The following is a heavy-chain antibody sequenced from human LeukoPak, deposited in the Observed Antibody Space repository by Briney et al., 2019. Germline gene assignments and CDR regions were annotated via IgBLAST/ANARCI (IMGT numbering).Heavy chain of an antibody. CDR3: ARELGYCSSTSCYVVGDAFDI. V-gene: IGHV3-20*04. CDR2: INWNGGST. J-gene: IGHJ3*02. Sequence: GGSLRLSCAASGFTFDDYGMSWVRQAPGKGLEWVSGINWNGGSTGYADSVKGRFTISRDNAKNCLYLQMNSLRAEDTALYYCARELGYCSSTSCYVVGDAFDIWGQGTMVTVSS. D-gene: IGHD2-2*01. CDR1: GFTFDDYG.